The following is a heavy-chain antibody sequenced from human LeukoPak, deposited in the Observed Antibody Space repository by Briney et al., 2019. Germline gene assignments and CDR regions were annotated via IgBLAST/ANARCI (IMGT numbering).Heavy chain of an antibody. CDR3: ARPGYSYGNFDY. CDR1: GYTFTGYY. D-gene: IGHD5-18*01. V-gene: IGHV1-2*02. J-gene: IGHJ4*02. CDR2: INPNSGGT. Sequence: GASVKVSCKASGYTFTGYYMHWVRQAPGQGLEWMGWINPNSGGTNYAQKFQGRVTMTRDTSTSTVYMELSSLRSEDTAVYYCARPGYSYGNFDYWGQGTLVTVSS.